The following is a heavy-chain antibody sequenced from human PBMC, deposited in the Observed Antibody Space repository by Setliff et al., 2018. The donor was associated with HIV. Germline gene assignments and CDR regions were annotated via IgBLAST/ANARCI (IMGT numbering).Heavy chain of an antibody. CDR2: IYTTGST. CDR3: AKTSVGATGLYAFDI. J-gene: IGHJ3*02. D-gene: IGHD1-26*01. Sequence: SETLSLTCTVSGGSIGSGSHYWSWIRQPAGKGLEWIGHIYTTGSTNYNPSLKSRVTISADTSNNQFSLRLTSMTAADTAVHYCAKTSVGATGLYAFDIWGQGTMVTVS. V-gene: IGHV4-61*09. CDR1: GGSIGSGSHY.